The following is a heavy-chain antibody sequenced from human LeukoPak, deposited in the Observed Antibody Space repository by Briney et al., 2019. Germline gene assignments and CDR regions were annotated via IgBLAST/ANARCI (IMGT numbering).Heavy chain of an antibody. D-gene: IGHD3-10*01. J-gene: IGHJ5*02. CDR2: ISNDGSNK. V-gene: IGHV3-30*04. Sequence: PGGSLRLSCAASGFTFSSYAMHWVRQAPGKGMEWEGVISNDGSNKFYAYSVKGRFTICRDNSKNTLYLQMNSLRAEDTAVYYCARDGRQRLTMVRGVPFYPWCQGTLITVTS. CDR1: GFTFSSYA. CDR3: ARDGRQRLTMVRGVPFYP.